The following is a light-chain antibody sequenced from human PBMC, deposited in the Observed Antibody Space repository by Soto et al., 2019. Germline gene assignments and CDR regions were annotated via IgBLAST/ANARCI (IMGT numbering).Light chain of an antibody. J-gene: IGLJ2*01. V-gene: IGLV1-47*01. Sequence: QSVLTQPPSASGTPGQRVTMSCSGSRSDIGKNYVYWYQQVPGRAPKLLVYRSNQRPSGVPDRFSGSRSGTSASLAISGLRSEDEAVYYCAAWDDSLGALFGGGTKLTVL. CDR3: AAWDDSLGAL. CDR1: RSDIGKNY. CDR2: RSN.